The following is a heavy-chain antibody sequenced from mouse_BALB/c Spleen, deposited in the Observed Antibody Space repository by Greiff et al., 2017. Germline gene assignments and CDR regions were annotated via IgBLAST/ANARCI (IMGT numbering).Heavy chain of an antibody. V-gene: IGHV5-6-5*01. CDR3: AREGTTATFFDY. CDR1: GFTFSSYA. Sequence: EVQLVESGGGLVKPGGSLKLSCAASGFTFSSYAMSWVRQTPEKRLEWVASISSGGSTYYPDSVKVRFTISRDNARNILYLQMSSLRSEDTAMYYCAREGTTATFFDYWGQGTTLTVSS. D-gene: IGHD1-2*01. CDR2: ISSGGST. J-gene: IGHJ2*01.